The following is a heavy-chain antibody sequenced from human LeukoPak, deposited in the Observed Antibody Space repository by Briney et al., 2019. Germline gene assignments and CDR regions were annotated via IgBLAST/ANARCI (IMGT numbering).Heavy chain of an antibody. D-gene: IGHD6-19*01. J-gene: IGHJ5*02. CDR1: GGSISSYY. CDR3: GSGLVHTQDNWFDP. V-gene: IGHV4-59*01. Sequence: SETLSLTCTVSGGSISSYYWSWIRQPPGKGLEWIGYIFYTGSTNYNPSLKSRVTISVLTSKNRFSLKLSSVTAADTAVYYCGSGLVHTQDNWFDPWGQGTLVTVSS. CDR2: IFYTGST.